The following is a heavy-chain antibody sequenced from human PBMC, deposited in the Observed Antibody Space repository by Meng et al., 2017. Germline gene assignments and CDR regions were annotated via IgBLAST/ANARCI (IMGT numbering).Heavy chain of an antibody. J-gene: IGHJ4*02. Sequence: VKRVDAGGGLVHAGGSLRLSCAASGFTVRRNYMSWVRQAPGKGLEWVSVIYSGGSTYYADSVKGRFTISRDNSKNTLYLQMNSLRAEDTAVYYCARGGSYYSYWGQGTLVTVSS. D-gene: IGHD1-26*01. CDR3: ARGGSYYSY. CDR2: IYSGGST. V-gene: IGHV3-53*01. CDR1: GFTVRRNY.